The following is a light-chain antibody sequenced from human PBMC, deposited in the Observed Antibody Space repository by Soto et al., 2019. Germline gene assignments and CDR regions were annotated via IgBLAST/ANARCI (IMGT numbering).Light chain of an antibody. CDR3: QQYYTTPHT. Sequence: DIVMTQSPDSLAVSLGERATINCKSSQSILYSSNNKNYLAWYQQKPGQPPKLLIYWASTRESGVPDRLSGSGSGTDFTLTISSLQAEDVAVYYCQQYYTTPHTFGQGTKVEIK. CDR1: QSILYSSNNKNY. J-gene: IGKJ1*01. V-gene: IGKV4-1*01. CDR2: WAS.